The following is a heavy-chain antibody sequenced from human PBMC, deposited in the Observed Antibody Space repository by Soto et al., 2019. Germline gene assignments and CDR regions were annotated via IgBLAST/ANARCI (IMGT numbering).Heavy chain of an antibody. J-gene: IGHJ6*02. Sequence: QVQLVQSGAEVKKPGSSVKVSCKASGGTFSSYAISWVRQAPGQGLEWMGGIIPIFGTANYAQKFQGRVTITADEXXSXAXXELSSLRSEDTAVYYCARRTHYDFWSGPYYYGMDVWGQGTTVTVSS. V-gene: IGHV1-69*12. D-gene: IGHD3-3*01. CDR3: ARRTHYDFWSGPYYYGMDV. CDR1: GGTFSSYA. CDR2: IIPIFGTA.